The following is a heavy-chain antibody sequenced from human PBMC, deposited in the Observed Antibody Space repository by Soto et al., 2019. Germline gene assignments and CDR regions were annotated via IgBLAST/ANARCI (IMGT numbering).Heavy chain of an antibody. CDR3: AREQYSSSWHWFDP. CDR1: GDSVSSNSAA. Sequence: QSPTLSLTCAISGDSVSSNSAAWNWIRQSPSRGLEWLGRTYYRSKWYNDYAVSVKSRITINPDTSKNQFSLQLNSVTPEDTAVYYCAREQYSSSWHWFDPWGQGTLVTVSS. J-gene: IGHJ5*02. D-gene: IGHD6-13*01. V-gene: IGHV6-1*01. CDR2: TYYRSKWYN.